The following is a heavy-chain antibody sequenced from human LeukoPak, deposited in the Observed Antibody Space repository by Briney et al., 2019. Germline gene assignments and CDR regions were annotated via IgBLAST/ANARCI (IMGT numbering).Heavy chain of an antibody. D-gene: IGHD6-19*01. CDR3: AKVDGWLVHISHGVFDP. CDR1: GFTFSSYG. CDR2: ISYDGSNK. V-gene: IGHV3-30*18. Sequence: GGSLRLSCAASGFTFSSYGMHWVRQAPGKGLEWEAAISYDGSNKYYADSVKGRFTISRDNSKNTLYLQMSSLRAEDTAVYYCAKVDGWLVHISHGVFDPWGQGTLVTVSS. J-gene: IGHJ5*02.